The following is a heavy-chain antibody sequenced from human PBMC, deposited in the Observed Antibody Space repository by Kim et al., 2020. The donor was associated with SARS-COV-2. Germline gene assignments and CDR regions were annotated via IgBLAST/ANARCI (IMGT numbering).Heavy chain of an antibody. J-gene: IGHJ4*02. CDR2: INSDGSST. Sequence: GGSLRLSCAASGFTFSSYWMHWVRQAPGKGLVWVSRINSDGSSTSYADSVKGRFTISRDNAKNTLYLQMNSLRAEDTAVYYCSTSLGKWFGEFRLYWGQGALVTVSS. V-gene: IGHV3-74*01. D-gene: IGHD3-10*01. CDR1: GFTFSSYW. CDR3: STSLGKWFGEFRLY.